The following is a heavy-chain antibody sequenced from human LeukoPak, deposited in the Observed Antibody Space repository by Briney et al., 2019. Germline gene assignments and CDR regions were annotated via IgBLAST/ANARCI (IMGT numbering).Heavy chain of an antibody. CDR3: AKSAYYDSSGFYREYYFDY. D-gene: IGHD3-22*01. CDR1: GFTVSNTY. Sequence: GGSLRLSCAASGFTVSNTYMSWVRQAPGKGLEWVSLIYSGGGTYSADSVKGRFTISRDNSKNTLHLQMNSLRAEDTAVYYCAKSAYYDSSGFYREYYFDYWGQGTLVTVSS. V-gene: IGHV3-53*01. J-gene: IGHJ4*02. CDR2: IYSGGGT.